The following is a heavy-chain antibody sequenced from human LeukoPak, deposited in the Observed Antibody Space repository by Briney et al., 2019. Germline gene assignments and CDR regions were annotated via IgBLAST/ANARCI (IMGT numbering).Heavy chain of an antibody. D-gene: IGHD3-10*01. CDR3: ARTASGVSVDY. J-gene: IGHJ4*02. V-gene: IGHV4-30-4*01. Sequence: SETLSLTCTVSGGSISSGDYYWRWIRQPPGTGLEWIGYIYYSGSTYYNPSLKSRVTISVDTSKNQFSLKLSSVTAADTALYYCARTASGVSVDYWGQGTLVTVSS. CDR2: IYYSGST. CDR1: GGSISSGDYY.